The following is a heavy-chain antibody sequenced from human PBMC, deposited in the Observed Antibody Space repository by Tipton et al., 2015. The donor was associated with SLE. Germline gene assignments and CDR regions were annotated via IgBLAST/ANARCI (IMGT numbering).Heavy chain of an antibody. CDR2: IYYSGST. D-gene: IGHD2-2*02. V-gene: IGHV4-59*04. CDR3: AREVSVVPAVIQYYYYYYMDV. J-gene: IGHJ6*03. CDR1: GGSIRGYY. Sequence: GLVKPSETLSLTCTVSGGSIRGYYWSWIRQPPGKGLEWIGYIYYSGSTNYNPSLQSRVTMSVDTSKNQFSLNLTSVTAADTAVYYCAREVSVVPAVIQYYYYYYMDVWGKGTTVTVSS.